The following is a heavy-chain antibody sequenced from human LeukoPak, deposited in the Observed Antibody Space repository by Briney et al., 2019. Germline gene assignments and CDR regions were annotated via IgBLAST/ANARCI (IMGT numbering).Heavy chain of an antibody. CDR2: IRSKANSYAT. J-gene: IGHJ6*02. CDR3: TRGSITIFGVAYGMDV. CDR1: GFTFSGSA. V-gene: IGHV3-73*01. Sequence: RPGGSLRLSCAASGFTFSGSAMHWVRQASGKGLEWVGRIRSKANSYATAYAASVKGRFTISRDDSKNTAYLQMNSLKTEDTAVYYCTRGSITIFGVAYGMDVWGQGTTVTVSS. D-gene: IGHD3-3*01.